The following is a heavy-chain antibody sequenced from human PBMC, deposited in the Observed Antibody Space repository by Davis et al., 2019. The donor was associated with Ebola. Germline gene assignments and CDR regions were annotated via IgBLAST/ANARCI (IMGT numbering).Heavy chain of an antibody. Sequence: GESLKISCAASGFTFSSYAMSWVRQAPGKGLEWVSSISSSSSYIYYADSVKGRFTISRDNAKNSLYLQMNSLRAEDTAVYYCARTMVQGVISYGMDVWGQGTTVTVSS. V-gene: IGHV3-21*01. CDR2: ISSSSSYI. CDR3: ARTMVQGVISYGMDV. J-gene: IGHJ6*02. D-gene: IGHD3-10*01. CDR1: GFTFSSYA.